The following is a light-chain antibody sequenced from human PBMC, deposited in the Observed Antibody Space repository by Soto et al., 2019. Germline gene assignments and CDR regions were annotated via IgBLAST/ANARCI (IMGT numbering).Light chain of an antibody. Sequence: EIVLTQSPGTLSLSPGERATLSCRASQSGSSNYLAGYQQKPGQAPRLLIYDASSRPTGIPDRFSGSGSGTDFTLTISRLEPEDFAVYYCQRYGNSPITFGQGTRLEIK. CDR1: QSGSSNY. J-gene: IGKJ5*01. CDR2: DAS. V-gene: IGKV3-20*01. CDR3: QRYGNSPIT.